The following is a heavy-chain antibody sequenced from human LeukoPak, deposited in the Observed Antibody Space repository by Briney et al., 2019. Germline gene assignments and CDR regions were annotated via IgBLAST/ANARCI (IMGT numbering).Heavy chain of an antibody. Sequence: GRSLRLSCAVSGFTFDDYAMHWVRQAPGKGLEWVSGISWNSRSIGYADSVKGRFTISRDNAKNSLYLQMNSLRAEDTALYYCAKDMGAYGDYIGFDYWGQGTLVTVSS. V-gene: IGHV3-9*01. CDR3: AKDMGAYGDYIGFDY. CDR2: ISWNSRSI. CDR1: GFTFDDYA. J-gene: IGHJ4*02. D-gene: IGHD4-17*01.